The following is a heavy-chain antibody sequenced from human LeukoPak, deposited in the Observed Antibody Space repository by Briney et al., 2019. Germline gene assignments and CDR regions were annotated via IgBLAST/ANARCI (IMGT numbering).Heavy chain of an antibody. V-gene: IGHV1-2*02. CDR2: INPDNGDT. D-gene: IGHD5-24*01. CDR1: AYTFTDYC. CDR3: ARDMADY. J-gene: IGHJ4*02. Sequence: ASVKVSCKASAYTFTDYCIHWVRQAPGQGLEWMGWINPDNGDTDYAQKFQGRVTMTRDTSITTAYMELTRLISDDTAVYYCARDMADYWGQGTLVTVSS.